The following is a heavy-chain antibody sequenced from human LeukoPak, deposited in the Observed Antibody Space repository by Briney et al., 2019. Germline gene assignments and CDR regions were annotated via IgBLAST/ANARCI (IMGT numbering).Heavy chain of an antibody. CDR3: ARVPAFGGWYVDFDY. J-gene: IGHJ4*02. V-gene: IGHV1-2*02. CDR1: GYTFTGYY. D-gene: IGHD6-19*01. Sequence: ASVKVSCKASGYTFTGYYMHWVRQAPGQGLDGMGWSNPNSGSTNYAQKFQGRVTMTRDTSISTAYMELSRLRSDDTAVYYCARVPAFGGWYVDFDYWGQGTLVTVSS. CDR2: SNPNSGST.